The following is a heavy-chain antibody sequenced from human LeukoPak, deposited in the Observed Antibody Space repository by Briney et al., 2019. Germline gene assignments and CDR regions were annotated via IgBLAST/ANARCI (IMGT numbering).Heavy chain of an antibody. V-gene: IGHV4-59*01. CDR2: IWYSGTT. Sequence: SETQSLTCTVSGGSKSRYHWSWIRQPPEKGLEWIGYIWYSGTTNYNPSLEKRVTMSVDTSKNHFSQRLSSVTAADTAIYYCVRTISGGSGGYWGQGILVTVSS. D-gene: IGHD3-10*01. CDR3: VRTISGGSGGY. J-gene: IGHJ4*02. CDR1: GGSKSRYH.